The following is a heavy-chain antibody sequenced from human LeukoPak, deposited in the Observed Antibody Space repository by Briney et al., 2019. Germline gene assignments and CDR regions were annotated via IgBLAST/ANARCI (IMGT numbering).Heavy chain of an antibody. CDR1: GGTFSSYA. V-gene: IGHV1-69*04. D-gene: IGHD3-22*01. J-gene: IGHJ3*02. CDR2: IIPILGIA. Sequence: ASVKVSCKASGGTFSSYAISWVRQAPGQGLEWMGRIIPILGIANYAQKFQGRVTITADKSTSTAYMELSSLRSDDTAVYYCARSMYYYDSSGYRGTTPRGPYAFDIWGQGTMVTVSS. CDR3: ARSMYYYDSSGYRGTTPRGPYAFDI.